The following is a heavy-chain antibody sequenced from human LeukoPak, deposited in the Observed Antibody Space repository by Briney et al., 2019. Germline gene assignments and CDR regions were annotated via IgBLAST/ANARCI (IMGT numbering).Heavy chain of an antibody. CDR3: AKALAAAVDY. J-gene: IGHJ4*02. CDR2: ISYDGSNK. V-gene: IGHV3-30*18. Sequence: GRSLRLSCAASGFTFSSYGMHWARQAPGKGLEWVAVISYDGSNKYYADSVKGRFTISRDNSKNTLYLQMNSLRAEDTAVYYCAKALAAAVDYWGQGTLVTVSS. CDR1: GFTFSSYG. D-gene: IGHD6-13*01.